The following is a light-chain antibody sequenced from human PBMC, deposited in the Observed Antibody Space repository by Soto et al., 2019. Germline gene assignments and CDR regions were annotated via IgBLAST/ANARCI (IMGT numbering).Light chain of an antibody. V-gene: IGLV1-44*01. CDR1: SSNIGSNT. CDR2: IDN. Sequence: QSVLTQPPSASGTPGQRVTISCSGGSSNIGSNTVNWYQQLPGTAPKLFIYIDNQRPSGVPDRFTGSKSGTSASLAIDGLQSDDEADYYCAAGDDSLNGPVFGGVTKLTVL. CDR3: AAGDDSLNGPV. J-gene: IGLJ2*01.